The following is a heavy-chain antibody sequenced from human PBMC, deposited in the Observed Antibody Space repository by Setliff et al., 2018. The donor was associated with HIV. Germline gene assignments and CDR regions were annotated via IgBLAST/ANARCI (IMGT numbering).Heavy chain of an antibody. CDR1: GGSISSSSYY. D-gene: IGHD3-10*01. V-gene: IGHV4-39*07. J-gene: IGHJ6*02. Sequence: PSETLSLTCTVSGGSISSSSYYWGWIRQPPGKGLEWIGSTYYSGSTYYNPSLKSRVTISVDTSKNQFSLKLTSMTAADTAVYYCARGWVRGPIISPGTYFSYGLDVWGQGTPVTVSS. CDR3: ARGWVRGPIISPGTYFSYGLDV. CDR2: TYYSGST.